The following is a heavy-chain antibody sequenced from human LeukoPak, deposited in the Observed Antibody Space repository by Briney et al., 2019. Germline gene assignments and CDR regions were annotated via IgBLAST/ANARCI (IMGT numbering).Heavy chain of an antibody. CDR1: GFTFSSYW. Sequence: GGSLSLSCAASGFTFSSYWMHWVRQAPGKGLVWVSRTDGSSTSYAASVKGRFTISRDNAKNTLYLQMNSLRAEDTAVYYCARGQQLVDWGQGTLVTVSS. J-gene: IGHJ4*02. CDR3: ARGQQLVD. CDR2: TDGSST. V-gene: IGHV3-74*01. D-gene: IGHD6-13*01.